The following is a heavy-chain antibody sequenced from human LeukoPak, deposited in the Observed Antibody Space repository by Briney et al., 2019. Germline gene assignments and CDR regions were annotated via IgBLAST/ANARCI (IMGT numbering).Heavy chain of an antibody. V-gene: IGHV1-69*02. Sequence: SVKVSCKASGGTFSSYTISWVRQAPGQGLEWMGRIIPILGIANYAQKFQGRVTITADKSTSTAYMELSSLRSEDTAVYYCGGDGGGGAAHFDYWGQGTLVTVSS. J-gene: IGHJ4*02. D-gene: IGHD1-26*01. CDR3: GGDGGGGAAHFDY. CDR1: GGTFSSYT. CDR2: IIPILGIA.